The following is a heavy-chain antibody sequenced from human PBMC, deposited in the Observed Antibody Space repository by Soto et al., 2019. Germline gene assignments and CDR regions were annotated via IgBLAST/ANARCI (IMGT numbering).Heavy chain of an antibody. CDR1: GYTFTSYG. Sequence: GASVKVSCKASGYTFTSYGISWVRQAPGQGLEWMGWISAYNGNTNYAQKLQGRVTMTTDTSTSTAYMELRSLRSDDTAVYYCSREGRGYSGYDLVYDAFDIWGQGTMVTVSS. CDR3: SREGRGYSGYDLVYDAFDI. CDR2: ISAYNGNT. V-gene: IGHV1-18*01. J-gene: IGHJ3*02. D-gene: IGHD5-12*01.